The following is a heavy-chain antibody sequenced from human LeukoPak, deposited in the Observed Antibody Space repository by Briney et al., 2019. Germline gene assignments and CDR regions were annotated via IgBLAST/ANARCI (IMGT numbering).Heavy chain of an antibody. CDR3: ARETLVGTTNYFDH. CDR2: VYTSGFT. Sequence: SETLSLTCSVSGGSMNTFYWTWIRQPAGKGLEWIGRVYTSGFTKYNPSFRSRVSMSVDTSKKQLSLMLTSLTAADTAVYYCARETLVGTTNYFDHWGQGALVTVSS. D-gene: IGHD1-14*01. J-gene: IGHJ4*02. V-gene: IGHV4-4*07. CDR1: GGSMNTFY.